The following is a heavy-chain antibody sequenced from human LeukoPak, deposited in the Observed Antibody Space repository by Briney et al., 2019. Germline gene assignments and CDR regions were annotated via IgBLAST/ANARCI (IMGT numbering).Heavy chain of an antibody. CDR3: ARGTGGYDSVWGNYRPFDY. CDR1: GGAFSSYN. D-gene: IGHD3-16*02. Sequence: GASVRVSCKASGGAFSSYNIIWVRQAPGQGLEWMGRIIPMFGTANFAQKFQGRVTITADESTSTAYMELSSLRAEDTAVYYRARGTGGYDSVWGNYRPFDYWGQGTLVTVSS. V-gene: IGHV1-69*15. J-gene: IGHJ4*02. CDR2: IIPMFGTA.